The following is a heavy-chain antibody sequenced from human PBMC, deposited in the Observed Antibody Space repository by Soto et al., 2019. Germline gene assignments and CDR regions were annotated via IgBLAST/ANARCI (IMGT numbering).Heavy chain of an antibody. D-gene: IGHD3-3*01. J-gene: IGHJ6*02. CDR3: ANGPTIFGVVISYSYYYGLDV. CDR1: GLTLSNYA. Sequence: GGSLRLSCAASGLTLSNYAMSWVRQAPGKGLEWVSAISASGGSTYYADSVKGRFTISRDNSKNTLYLQMSSLRADDTAVYFCANGPTIFGVVISYSYYYGLDVWGQGTTVTVSS. V-gene: IGHV3-23*01. CDR2: ISASGGST.